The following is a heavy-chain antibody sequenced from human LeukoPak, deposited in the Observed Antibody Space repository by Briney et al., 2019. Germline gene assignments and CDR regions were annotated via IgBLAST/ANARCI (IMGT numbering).Heavy chain of an antibody. J-gene: IGHJ5*02. V-gene: IGHV3-53*01. CDR2: IYSGGST. CDR3: ARDSSSSPSTHRFDP. D-gene: IGHD6-6*01. CDR1: GFTFSSNY. Sequence: GGSLRLSCAASGFTFSSNYMSWVRQAPGKGLEWVSVIYSGGSTYYSDSVKGRFTISRDNSKNTLYLQMNSLRAEDTAVYYCARDSSSSPSTHRFDPWGQGTLVTVSS.